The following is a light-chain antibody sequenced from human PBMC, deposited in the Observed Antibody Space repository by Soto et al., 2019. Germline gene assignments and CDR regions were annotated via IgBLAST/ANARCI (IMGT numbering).Light chain of an antibody. V-gene: IGKV1-5*01. Sequence: DIQMTQSPSSLSASVGDRVTITCRASQSISSWLAWYQQKPGKAPNLLIYDASTLHSGVPSRFSGSGSGTEFTLTISTLQPDDFATYYCQQYKTYRTFGQVTKVDSK. CDR3: QQYKTYRT. J-gene: IGKJ1*01. CDR1: QSISSW. CDR2: DAS.